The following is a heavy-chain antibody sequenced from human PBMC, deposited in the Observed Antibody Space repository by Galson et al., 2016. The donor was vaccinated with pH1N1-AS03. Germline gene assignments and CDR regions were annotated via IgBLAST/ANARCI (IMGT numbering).Heavy chain of an antibody. D-gene: IGHD3/OR15-3a*01. CDR1: GFIFKNFA. Sequence: SLRLSCAASGFIFKNFAMYWVRQTPGKGLEWVVVISSDGTKREDADSVKGRFTISRDSSKNTLYLQMNSLRLGDTAVYYCAKPGTENPEGSTGLFDSWGQGTVVTVSS. CDR2: ISSDGTKR. J-gene: IGHJ4*02. CDR3: AKPGTENPEGSTGLFDS. V-gene: IGHV3-30*18.